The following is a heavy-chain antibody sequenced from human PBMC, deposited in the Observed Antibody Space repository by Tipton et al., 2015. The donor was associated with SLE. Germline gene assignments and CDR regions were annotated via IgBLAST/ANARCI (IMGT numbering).Heavy chain of an antibody. D-gene: IGHD4-11*01. V-gene: IGHV4-31*11. CDR2: VFYSGRT. J-gene: IGHJ4*02. CDR1: GGSISIGGYS. CDR3: ARQRLQPGGDYFDY. Sequence: TLSLTCAVSGGSISIGGYSWSWLRQHPGRGLEWIGYVFYSGRTYYNPSLKSRVTISVDTSKNQFSLRMTSVTAADTAVYYCARQRLQPGGDYFDYWGQGTLVTVSS.